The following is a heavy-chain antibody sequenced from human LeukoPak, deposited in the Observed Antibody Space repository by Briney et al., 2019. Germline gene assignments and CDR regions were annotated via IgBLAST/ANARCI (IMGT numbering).Heavy chain of an antibody. V-gene: IGHV1-2*02. CDR1: GYTFTGYY. CDR2: INPNSGGT. J-gene: IGHJ4*02. Sequence: GASVTVSCKASGYTFTGYYMHWVRQAPGQGLEWMGWINPNSGGTNYAQKFQGRVTMTRDTSISTAYMELSRLRSDDTAVYYCARARHFLSILTGPYYFDYWGQGTLVTVSS. CDR3: ARARHFLSILTGPYYFDY. D-gene: IGHD3-9*01.